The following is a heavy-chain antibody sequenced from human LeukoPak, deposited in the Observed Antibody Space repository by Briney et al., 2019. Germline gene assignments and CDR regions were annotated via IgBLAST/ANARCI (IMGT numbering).Heavy chain of an antibody. D-gene: IGHD1-14*01. Sequence: SETLSLTCTVSGGSISSSSYYWGWIRQPPGKGLEWIGSIYYSGSTYYNPSLKSRVTISVDTSKNQFSLKLSSVTAADTAVYYCAREYRGVFNPDYYYYGMDVWGQGTTVTVSS. CDR1: GGSISSSSYY. CDR3: AREYRGVFNPDYYYYGMDV. V-gene: IGHV4-39*07. CDR2: IYYSGST. J-gene: IGHJ6*02.